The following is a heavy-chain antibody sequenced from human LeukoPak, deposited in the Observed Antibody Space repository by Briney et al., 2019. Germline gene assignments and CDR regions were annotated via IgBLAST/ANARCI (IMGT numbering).Heavy chain of an antibody. D-gene: IGHD2-2*01. J-gene: IGHJ4*02. Sequence: GRSLRLSCAASGFTFSSYAMHWVRQAPGKGLEWVAVISYDGSNKYYADSVKGRFTISRDNSKNTLYLQMNSLRAEDTAVYYCARDSHQMLAVFFDHWGQGTLVTVSS. V-gene: IGHV3-30-3*01. CDR3: ARDSHQMLAVFFDH. CDR1: GFTFSSYA. CDR2: ISYDGSNK.